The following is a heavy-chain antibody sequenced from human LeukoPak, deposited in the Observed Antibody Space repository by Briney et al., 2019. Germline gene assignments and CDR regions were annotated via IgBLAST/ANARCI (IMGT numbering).Heavy chain of an antibody. V-gene: IGHV3-74*01. Sequence: GGSLRLSCAASGFTFNNYWMHWVRQAPGKGLVWVSGINRDGSSATYADSVKGRFTISRDNAKNTLYLEMNSLRAEDMAVYYCAIGVVITTAFDNWGQGTLVTVSS. D-gene: IGHD3-22*01. CDR1: GFTFNNYW. CDR3: AIGVVITTAFDN. J-gene: IGHJ4*02. CDR2: INRDGSSA.